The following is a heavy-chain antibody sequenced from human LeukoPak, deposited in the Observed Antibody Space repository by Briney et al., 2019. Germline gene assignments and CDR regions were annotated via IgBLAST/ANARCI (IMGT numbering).Heavy chain of an antibody. V-gene: IGHV1-24*01. CDR1: GYTLTELS. CDR3: ATGPYDSSGYFTRYFDL. CDR2: FDPEDGET. J-gene: IGHJ2*01. Sequence: ASVKVSCKVSGYTLTELSMHWVRQAPGKGLEWMGGFDPEDGETIYAQKSQGRVTMTEDTSTDTAYMELSSLRSEDTAVYYCATGPYDSSGYFTRYFDLWGRGTLVTVSS. D-gene: IGHD3-22*01.